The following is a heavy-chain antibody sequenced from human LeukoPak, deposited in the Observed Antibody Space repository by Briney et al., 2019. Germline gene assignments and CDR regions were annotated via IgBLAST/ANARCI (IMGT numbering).Heavy chain of an antibody. V-gene: IGHV3-23*01. J-gene: IGHJ4*02. CDR1: GFTFSSYA. Sequence: GGSLRRSCAASGFTFSSYAMSWVRQAPGKGLEWVSTLSGSAVTTYYADSVKGRFTISRDNSKNTLYLQMNSLRAEDTAVYYCAKEIYDSSGSPLSRYPHPTDYWGQGTLVTVSS. D-gene: IGHD3-22*01. CDR2: LSGSAVTT. CDR3: AKEIYDSSGSPLSRYPHPTDY.